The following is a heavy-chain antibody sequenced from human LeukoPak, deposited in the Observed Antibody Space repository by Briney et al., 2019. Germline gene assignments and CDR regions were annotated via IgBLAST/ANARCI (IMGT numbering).Heavy chain of an antibody. Sequence: GGSLRLSCAASGFTFSASWMHWVRQPPGTGLVWVSRITSDGSTTSYADSVKGRFTISRDNAKNTLSLQMSSLRVEDTAVYSCARYNDRYHAVHYWGQGTLVTVSS. CDR1: GFTFSASW. J-gene: IGHJ4*02. CDR2: ITSDGSTT. CDR3: ARYNDRYHAVHY. V-gene: IGHV3-74*01. D-gene: IGHD2-2*01.